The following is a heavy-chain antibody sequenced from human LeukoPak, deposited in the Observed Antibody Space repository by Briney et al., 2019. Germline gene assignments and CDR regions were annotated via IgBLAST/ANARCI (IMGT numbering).Heavy chain of an antibody. J-gene: IGHJ4*02. CDR2: INHSGST. D-gene: IGHD4-17*01. CDR3: ARGGGSDYGDYSDFDY. CDR1: GFTFSSYS. V-gene: IGHV4-34*01. Sequence: GSLRLSCAASGFTFSSYSMNWVRQPPGKGLEWIGEINHSGSTNYNPSLKSRVTISVDTSKNQFSLKLSSVTAADTAVYYCARGGGSDYGDYSDFDYWGQGTLVTVSS.